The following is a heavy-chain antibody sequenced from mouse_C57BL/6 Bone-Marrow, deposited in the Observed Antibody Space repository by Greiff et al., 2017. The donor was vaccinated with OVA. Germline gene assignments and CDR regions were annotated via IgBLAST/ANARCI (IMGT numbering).Heavy chain of an antibody. Sequence: VHVKQSGPELVKPGASVKIPCKASGYTFTDYNMDWVKQSHGKSLEWIGDINPNNGGTIYNQKFKGKATLTVDKSSSTAYMELRSLTSEDTAVYYCARMGATNYGSSYDYAMDYWGQGTSVTVSS. CDR2: INPNNGGT. V-gene: IGHV1-18*01. D-gene: IGHD1-1*01. CDR1: GYTFTDYN. CDR3: ARMGATNYGSSYDYAMDY. J-gene: IGHJ4*01.